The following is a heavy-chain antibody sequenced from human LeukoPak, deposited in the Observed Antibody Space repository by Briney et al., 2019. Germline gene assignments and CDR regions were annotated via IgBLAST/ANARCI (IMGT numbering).Heavy chain of an antibody. V-gene: IGHV4-34*01. D-gene: IGHD3-10*01. CDR1: GGSFSGYY. J-gene: IGHJ4*02. CDR2: INQSGDT. Sequence: PSETLSLTCAVHGGSFSGYYWSWLRQPPGKGLEWIGEINQSGDTNYNPSLESRVTVSVDTSKNQFSLKVTSVTARDTAVYYCARGPAGSSPYWGQGTLVTVSS. CDR3: ARGPAGSSPY.